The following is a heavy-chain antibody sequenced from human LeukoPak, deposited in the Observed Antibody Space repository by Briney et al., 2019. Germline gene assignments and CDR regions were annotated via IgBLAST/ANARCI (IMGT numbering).Heavy chain of an antibody. CDR2: ISWNSGSI. D-gene: IGHD1-26*01. CDR1: GFTFSSYA. Sequence: PGGSLRLSCAASGFTFSSYAMSWVRQAPGKGLEWVSGISWNSGSIGYADSVKGRFTISRDNAKNSLYLQMNSLRAEDTALYYCAKDMAWEPGIDFDYWGQGTLVTVSS. V-gene: IGHV3-9*01. J-gene: IGHJ4*02. CDR3: AKDMAWEPGIDFDY.